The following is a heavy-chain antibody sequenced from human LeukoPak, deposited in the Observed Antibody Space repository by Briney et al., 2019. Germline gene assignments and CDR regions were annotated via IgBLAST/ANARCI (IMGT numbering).Heavy chain of an antibody. V-gene: IGHV3-23*01. D-gene: IGHD3-16*01. CDR3: VRGSQAFRGADY. Sequence: GGSLRLSCAASEFTFSSYAMNWVRQAPGKGLEWVSTISGSGGSTYYADSVKGRFTISRDNSKNTVYLQMNSLRPEDTAVYYCVRGSQAFRGADYWGQGTLVTVSS. J-gene: IGHJ4*02. CDR2: ISGSGGST. CDR1: EFTFSSYA.